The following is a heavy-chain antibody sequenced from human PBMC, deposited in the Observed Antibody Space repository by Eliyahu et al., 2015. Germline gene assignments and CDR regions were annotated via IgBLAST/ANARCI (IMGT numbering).Heavy chain of an antibody. J-gene: IGHJ4*02. CDR2: XNGDESEQ. Sequence: EVQLMQSXGGLVQPGGSLXLSCTVSGFNLGRYWMSWVRXAPXKGLXRVANXNGDESEQFYVDAVKGRFIVSRDNARNLLYLQMNSLRVDDTAVYYCAADEWVPQYWGQGALVSVSS. CDR3: AADEWVPQY. D-gene: IGHD2-8*01. CDR1: GFNLGRYW. V-gene: IGHV3-7*01.